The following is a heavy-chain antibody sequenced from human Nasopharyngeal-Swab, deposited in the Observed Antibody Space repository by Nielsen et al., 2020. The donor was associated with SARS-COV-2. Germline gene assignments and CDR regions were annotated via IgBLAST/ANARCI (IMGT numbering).Heavy chain of an antibody. CDR3: TRVLVAAGPMLDY. V-gene: IGHV3-49*03. J-gene: IGHJ4*02. D-gene: IGHD6-13*01. CDR1: GFSFVDYA. Sequence: GGSLRLSCKASGFSFVDYAMSWFRQAPGKGLEWIAFIRSNIHGGTTEYAASVRGRFVMSRDDSKLIAYLLLNSLKTEDTGVYYCTRVLVAAGPMLDYWGQGTLVTVSS. CDR2: IRSNIHGGTT.